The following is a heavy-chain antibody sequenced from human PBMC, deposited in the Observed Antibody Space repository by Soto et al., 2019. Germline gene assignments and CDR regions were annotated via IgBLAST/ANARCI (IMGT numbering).Heavy chain of an antibody. CDR3: AKAGSSGYSNY. CDR1: GFTFSSYG. J-gene: IGHJ4*02. D-gene: IGHD3-22*01. Sequence: GGSLRLSCAASGFTFSSYGMHWVRQAPGKGLEWVAVISYDGSNKYYADSVKGRFTISRDNSKNTLYLQMNSLRAEDTAVYYWAKAGSSGYSNYWGRGTLVTVSS. V-gene: IGHV3-30*18. CDR2: ISYDGSNK.